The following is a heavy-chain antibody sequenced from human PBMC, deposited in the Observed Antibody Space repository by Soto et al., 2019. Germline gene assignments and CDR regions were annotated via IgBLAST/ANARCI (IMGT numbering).Heavy chain of an antibody. Sequence: SETLSLTCTVSGGSISSGDYYWSWIRQPPGKGLEWIGYIYYSGSTYYNPSLKSRVTISVDTSKNQFSLKLSSVTAADTAVYYCARDGGYCSSTSCKGLDPWGQGTLVTVSS. CDR1: GGSISSGDYY. CDR3: ARDGGYCSSTSCKGLDP. J-gene: IGHJ5*02. D-gene: IGHD2-2*01. CDR2: IYYSGST. V-gene: IGHV4-30-4*01.